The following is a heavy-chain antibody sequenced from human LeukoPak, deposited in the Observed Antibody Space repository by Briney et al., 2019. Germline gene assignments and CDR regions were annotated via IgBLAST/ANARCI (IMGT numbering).Heavy chain of an antibody. CDR2: TYYRSKWYN. Sequence: SQTLSLTCAISGDSVSNNSAAWNWIRQSPSRGLEWLGRTYYRSKWYNDYAVSVKSRITINPDTSKNQFPLKLSSVTAADTAVYYCARSYSSGDWFDPWGQGTLVTVSS. V-gene: IGHV6-1*01. D-gene: IGHD6-19*01. J-gene: IGHJ5*02. CDR3: ARSYSSGDWFDP. CDR1: GDSVSNNSAA.